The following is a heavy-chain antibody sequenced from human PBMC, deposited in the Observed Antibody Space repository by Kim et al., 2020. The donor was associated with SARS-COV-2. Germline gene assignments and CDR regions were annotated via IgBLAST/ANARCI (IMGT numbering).Heavy chain of an antibody. D-gene: IGHD6-6*01. V-gene: IGHV4-39*01. Sequence: SETLSLTCTVSGCSISSSSYYWGWIRQPPGKGLEWIGSIYYSGSTYYNPSLKSRVTISVDTSKNQFSLKLSSVTAADTAVYYCARHNGKVIAARREFDYWGQGTLVTVSS. CDR1: GCSISSSSYY. CDR2: IYYSGST. J-gene: IGHJ4*02. CDR3: ARHNGKVIAARREFDY.